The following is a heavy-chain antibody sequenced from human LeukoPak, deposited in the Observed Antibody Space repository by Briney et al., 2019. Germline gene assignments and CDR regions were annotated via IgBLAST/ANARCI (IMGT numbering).Heavy chain of an antibody. V-gene: IGHV4-30-4*08. Sequence: PSQTLSLTCTVSGGSISSGDYYWSWVRQPPGKGLEWIGYIYYSGSTYYNPSLKSRVTISVDTSKNQFSLKLSSVTAADTAVYYCARGDYYGSGSYHWGQGTLVTVSS. D-gene: IGHD3-10*01. CDR3: ARGDYYGSGSYH. CDR2: IYYSGST. J-gene: IGHJ5*02. CDR1: GGSISSGDYY.